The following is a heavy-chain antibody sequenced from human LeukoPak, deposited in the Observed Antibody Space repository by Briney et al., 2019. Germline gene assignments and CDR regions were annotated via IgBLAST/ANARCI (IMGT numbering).Heavy chain of an antibody. CDR1: GYTFTSYD. J-gene: IGHJ4*02. CDR2: MNPNSGNT. V-gene: IGHV1-8*01. D-gene: IGHD1-26*01. CDR3: ARALRIVGATTLSGY. Sequence: ASVTVSFTASGYTFTSYDINWGRQAPGQGLEWMGWMNPNSGNTGYSQKFQGRGTITRNTSISTDYMELSSLRSEDTAVYYCARALRIVGATTLSGYWGQGTLVTVSS.